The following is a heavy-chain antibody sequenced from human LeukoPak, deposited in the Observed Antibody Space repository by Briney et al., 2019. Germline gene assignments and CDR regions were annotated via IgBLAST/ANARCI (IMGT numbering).Heavy chain of an antibody. CDR2: ISWSSLTT. J-gene: IGHJ4*02. CDR1: GFTFSNYA. CDR3: AKHVRTSVWFFDS. D-gene: IGHD6-19*01. Sequence: GGSVRLSCAASGFTFSNYALSWVRQTPGRGLEWVSLISWSSLTTEYADSVKGRFTVSRDNSKNTLSLQMNSLNADDTAVYYCAKHVRTSVWFFDSWGQGTLVTVSS. V-gene: IGHV3-23*01.